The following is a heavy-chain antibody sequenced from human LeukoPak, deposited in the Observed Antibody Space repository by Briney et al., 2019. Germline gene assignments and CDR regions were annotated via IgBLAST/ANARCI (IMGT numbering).Heavy chain of an antibody. CDR3: ARDLLGSSSWYRGGGFDY. CDR2: IYYSGST. CDR1: GGSISSGGYY. D-gene: IGHD6-13*01. Sequence: SETLSLTCTVSGGSISSGGYYWSWIRQHPGKGLEWIGYIYYSGSTYYNPSLKSRVTISVDTSKNQFSLKLSSVTAADTAVYYCARDLLGSSSWYRGGGFDYWGQGTLVTVSS. V-gene: IGHV4-30-4*08. J-gene: IGHJ4*02.